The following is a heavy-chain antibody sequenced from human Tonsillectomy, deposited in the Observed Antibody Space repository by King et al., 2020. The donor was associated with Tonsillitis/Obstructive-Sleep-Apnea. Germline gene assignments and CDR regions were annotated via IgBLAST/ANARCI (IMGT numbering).Heavy chain of an antibody. CDR1: GYTFTNYA. J-gene: IGHJ4*02. CDR2: INTNTGNP. CDR3: ARAPEGRVQRFDY. D-gene: IGHD1-1*01. V-gene: IGHV7-4-1*02. Sequence: QLVQSGSELKKPGASVKVSCKASGYTFTNYALNWVRQAPGQGLEWMGWINTNTGNPINAQGFTGRFVFSLDTSVSTAYLQISSLKADDTAVYYCARAPEGRVQRFDYWGQETLVTVSS.